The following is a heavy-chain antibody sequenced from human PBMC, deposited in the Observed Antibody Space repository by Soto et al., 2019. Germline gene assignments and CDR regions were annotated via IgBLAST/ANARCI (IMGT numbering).Heavy chain of an antibody. CDR1: DYSINSGYY. V-gene: IGHV4-38-2*01. CDR3: TRSLYTSSWYAGN. D-gene: IGHD6-13*01. CDR2: VYHSGTT. Sequence: SETLSVTCAVSDYSINSGYYWGWIRQPPGKGLEWIGSVYHSGTTYYNPSLKSRVTISLDTSKNQFSLKLSAVTAADTAVYYCTRSLYTSSWYAGNWGHGTLVTVSS. J-gene: IGHJ4*01.